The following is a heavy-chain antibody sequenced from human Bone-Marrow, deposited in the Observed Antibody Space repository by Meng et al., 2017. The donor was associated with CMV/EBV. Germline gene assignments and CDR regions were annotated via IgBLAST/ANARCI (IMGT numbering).Heavy chain of an antibody. J-gene: IGHJ4*02. V-gene: IGHV3-7*03. D-gene: IGHD3-3*01. CDR3: AKDKIRFLEWPYYFDY. Sequence: GESLKISCAGSGFTFRNHWMSWVRQAPGKGLEWVANIKQDGSEKYYVDSVKGRFTISRDNSKNTLYLQMNSLRAEDTAVYYCAKDKIRFLEWPYYFDYWGQGTLVTVSS. CDR1: GFTFRNHW. CDR2: IKQDGSEK.